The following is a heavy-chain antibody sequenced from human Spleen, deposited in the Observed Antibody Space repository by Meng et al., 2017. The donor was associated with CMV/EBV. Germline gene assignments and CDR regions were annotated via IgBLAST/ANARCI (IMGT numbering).Heavy chain of an antibody. CDR2: MYYGASGT. V-gene: IGHV3-23*05. CDR3: AKADQRGIAASPDY. D-gene: IGHD6-13*01. J-gene: IGHJ4*02. CDR1: GFTCSNYG. Sequence: GGSLRLSCAASGFTCSNYGMSWVRQAPGKGLEWVSTMYYGASGTYYADSVKGRFTVSRDNSKNTLYLQMNSLRAEDMALYYCAKADQRGIAASPDYWGQGTLVTVSS.